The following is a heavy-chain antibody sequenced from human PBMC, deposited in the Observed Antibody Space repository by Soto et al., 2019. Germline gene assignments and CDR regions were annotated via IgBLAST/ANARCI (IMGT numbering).Heavy chain of an antibody. Sequence: ASVKVSCKASGYTFTSYYMHWVRQAPGQGLEWMRIINPSGGSTSYAQKLQGRVTMTRDTSTSTVYMEMSSLRSEDTAVYYCARVYIVTGTILWFDPWGQGTLVTVSS. CDR2: INPSGGST. CDR3: ARVYIVTGTILWFDP. J-gene: IGHJ5*02. CDR1: GYTFTSYY. V-gene: IGHV1-46*04. D-gene: IGHD1-7*01.